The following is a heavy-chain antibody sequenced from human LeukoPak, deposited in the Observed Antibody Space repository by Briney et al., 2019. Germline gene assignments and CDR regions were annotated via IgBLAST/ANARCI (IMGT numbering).Heavy chain of an antibody. D-gene: IGHD3-22*01. CDR2: ISYDGSNK. Sequence: QAGGSLRLSCAASGFTFSSYGMHWVRQAPGKGLEWVAVISYDGSNKYYADSVKGRFTISRDISENTLYLQMNSLRAEDTAVYYCAKGVDYYDSSGHDYWGQGTLVTVSS. CDR3: AKGVDYYDSSGHDY. CDR1: GFTFSSYG. V-gene: IGHV3-30*18. J-gene: IGHJ4*02.